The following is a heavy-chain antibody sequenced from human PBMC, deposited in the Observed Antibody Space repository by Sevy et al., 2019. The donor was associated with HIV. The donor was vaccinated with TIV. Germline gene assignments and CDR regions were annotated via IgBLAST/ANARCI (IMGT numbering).Heavy chain of an antibody. J-gene: IGHJ4*02. Sequence: GGSLRLSCAASGFTFSSYAMSWVRQAPGKGLEWVSAISGSGGSTYYADSVKGRFTISRDNSKNTLYLQMNSLRAKDTAVYYCAKDPAIFGVVRPLLYFDYWGQGTLVTVSS. CDR2: ISGSGGST. CDR1: GFTFSSYA. D-gene: IGHD3-3*01. V-gene: IGHV3-23*01. CDR3: AKDPAIFGVVRPLLYFDY.